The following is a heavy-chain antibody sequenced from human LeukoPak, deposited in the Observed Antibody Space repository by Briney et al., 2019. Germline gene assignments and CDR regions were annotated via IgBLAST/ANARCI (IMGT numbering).Heavy chain of an antibody. Sequence: SETLSLTCAVYGGSFSGYYWSWIRQPPGKGLEWIGEINHSGSTNYNPSLKGRVTISVDTSKNQFSLKLSSVTAADTAVYYCARDRRYCSGGSCYRLYGMDVWGQGTTVTVSS. V-gene: IGHV4-34*01. CDR2: INHSGST. CDR1: GGSFSGYY. D-gene: IGHD2-15*01. CDR3: ARDRRYCSGGSCYRLYGMDV. J-gene: IGHJ6*02.